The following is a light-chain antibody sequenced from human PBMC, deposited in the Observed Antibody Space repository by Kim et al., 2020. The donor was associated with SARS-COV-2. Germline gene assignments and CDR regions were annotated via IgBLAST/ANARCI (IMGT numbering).Light chain of an antibody. CDR3: QQYGSSPLLT. Sequence: PAGRATLSCRASQSVSTSYFACYQQKPGQAPRLLIYGASSRATGIPDRFCGGGSGTNFTLTISSLGPEDFAVYYCQQYGSSPLLTFGGGTKVDIK. CDR1: QSVSTSY. CDR2: GAS. J-gene: IGKJ4*01. V-gene: IGKV3-20*01.